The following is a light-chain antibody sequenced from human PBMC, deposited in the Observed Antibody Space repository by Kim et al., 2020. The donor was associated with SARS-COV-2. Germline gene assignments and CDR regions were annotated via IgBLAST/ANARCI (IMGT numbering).Light chain of an antibody. J-gene: IGLJ3*02. CDR3: NSRDSSGNLWV. CDR2: GKN. Sequence: ALGHTVRITCQGDSLRSYYASWYQQKPGQAPVIVIYGKNNRPSGIPDRFSGSSSGNTASLTITGAQAEDEADYYCNSRDSSGNLWVFGGGTKLTVL. V-gene: IGLV3-19*01. CDR1: SLRSYY.